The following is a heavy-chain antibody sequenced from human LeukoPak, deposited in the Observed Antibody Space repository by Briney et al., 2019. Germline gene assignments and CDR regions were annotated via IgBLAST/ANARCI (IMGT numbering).Heavy chain of an antibody. D-gene: IGHD3-22*01. V-gene: IGHV3-43D*03. CDR1: GFTFDDYA. Sequence: GGSLRLSCAASGFTFDDYAMHWVCQAPGKGLEWVSLISWDGGSTYYADSVKGRFTISRDNSKNSLYLQMNSLRAEDTALYYCARVDDSSGLWGQGTLVTVSS. CDR2: ISWDGGST. J-gene: IGHJ4*02. CDR3: ARVDDSSGL.